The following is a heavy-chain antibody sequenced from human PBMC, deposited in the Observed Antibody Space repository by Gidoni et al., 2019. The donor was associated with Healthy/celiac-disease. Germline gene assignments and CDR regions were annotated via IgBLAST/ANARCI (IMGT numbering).Heavy chain of an antibody. CDR1: GYSFTSYW. D-gene: IGHD6-19*01. V-gene: IGHV5-51*01. Sequence: EVQLVQSGAEVKTPGESLKISCKGSGYSFTSYWIGWVRQMPGKGLEWMGIIDPGDSDTRYSQACQGQVTISADKSIRTAYLQWRSLKASETAMYYCARQGSSEGLVYFQHWGQGTLVTVSS. J-gene: IGHJ1*01. CDR3: ARQGSSEGLVYFQH. CDR2: IDPGDSDT.